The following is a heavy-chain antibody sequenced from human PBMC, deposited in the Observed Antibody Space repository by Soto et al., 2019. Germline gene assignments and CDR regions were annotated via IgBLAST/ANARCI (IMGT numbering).Heavy chain of an antibody. CDR1: GFTFSSYD. D-gene: IGHD2-2*01. V-gene: IGHV3-13*01. J-gene: IGHJ4*02. CDR2: IGTAGDT. Sequence: LRLSCAASGFTFSSYDTHWVRQATGKGLEWVSAIGTAGDTYYPGSVKGRFTISRENAKNSLYLQMNSLRAGDTAVYYCARESHCSSTSCYFDYWGQGTLVTVSS. CDR3: ARESHCSSTSCYFDY.